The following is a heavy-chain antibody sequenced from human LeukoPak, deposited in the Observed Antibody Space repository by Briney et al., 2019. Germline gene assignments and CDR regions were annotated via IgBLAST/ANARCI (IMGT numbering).Heavy chain of an antibody. Sequence: GRSLRLSCAASGFTFDDYAMHWVRQAPVKGLEWVSGISWNSGSIGYADSVKGRFTISRDNAKNSLYLQMNSLRAEDTALYYCAKDSLPFIAAAGHVGDYWGQGTLVTVSS. CDR2: ISWNSGSI. J-gene: IGHJ4*02. CDR3: AKDSLPFIAAAGHVGDY. D-gene: IGHD6-13*01. V-gene: IGHV3-9*01. CDR1: GFTFDDYA.